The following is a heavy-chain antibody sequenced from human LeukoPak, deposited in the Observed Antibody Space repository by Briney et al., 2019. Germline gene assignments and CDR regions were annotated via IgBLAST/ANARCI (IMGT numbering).Heavy chain of an antibody. J-gene: IGHJ4*02. CDR3: TRLTLDTSGGSGGY. D-gene: IGHD3-10*01. Sequence: GGSLRLSCAASGFTFSGFAMHWVRQASGKGLEWLGRIGSKAHNYATVYAASVRGRFTISRDDSKNTAYLQMSSLTTEDTAVYYCTRLTLDTSGGSGGYWGQGTLVTVSS. CDR2: IGSKAHNYAT. CDR1: GFTFSGFA. V-gene: IGHV3-73*01.